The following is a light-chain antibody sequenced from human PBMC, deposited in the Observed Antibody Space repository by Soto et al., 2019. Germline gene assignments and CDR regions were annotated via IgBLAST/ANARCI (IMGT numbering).Light chain of an antibody. CDR3: QQYNNLLIT. CDR1: QSVSSN. J-gene: IGKJ5*01. CDR2: GAS. V-gene: IGKV3-15*01. Sequence: EIVMTQSPATLSVSPGERATLSCRASQSVSSNFAWYQQKPGHAPRLLIYGASTRATGIPARVSGSGSGTEFTLTISSLESEDFAVYYCQQYNNLLITFGQGTRLEIK.